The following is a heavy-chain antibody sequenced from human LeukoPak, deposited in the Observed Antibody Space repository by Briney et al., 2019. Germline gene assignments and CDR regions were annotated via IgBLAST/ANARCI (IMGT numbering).Heavy chain of an antibody. Sequence: SETLSLTCTVSGGSMTNSTYYWGWIRQPPGKGLEWIGSIYYSGSTYYNPSLKSRVTISVDTSKNQFSLKLSSVTAADTAVYHCARDTGEMATKPIDYWGQGTLVTVSS. V-gene: IGHV4-39*07. D-gene: IGHD5-24*01. CDR3: ARDTGEMATKPIDY. J-gene: IGHJ4*02. CDR2: IYYSGST. CDR1: GGSMTNSTYY.